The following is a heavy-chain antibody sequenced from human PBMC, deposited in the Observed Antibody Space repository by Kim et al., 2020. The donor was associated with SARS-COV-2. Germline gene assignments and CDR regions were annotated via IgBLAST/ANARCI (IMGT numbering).Heavy chain of an antibody. D-gene: IGHD6-13*01. CDR1: GGSISSGGYY. CDR3: AGDSIAAAGTEWYFDL. CDR2: IYYSGST. J-gene: IGHJ2*01. V-gene: IGHV4-31*03. Sequence: SETLSLTCTVSGGSISSGGYYWSWIRQHPGKGLEWIGYIYYSGSTYYNPSLKSRVTISVDTSKNQFSLKLSSVTAADTAVYYCAGDSIAAAGTEWYFDLWGRGTLVTVSS.